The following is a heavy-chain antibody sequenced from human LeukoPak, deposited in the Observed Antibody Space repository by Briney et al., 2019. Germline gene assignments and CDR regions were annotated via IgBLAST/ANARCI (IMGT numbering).Heavy chain of an antibody. J-gene: IGHJ6*03. V-gene: IGHV1-2*02. CDR3: ARVNSRNSGYDLAYYYYYMDV. D-gene: IGHD5-12*01. CDR2: INPNSGGT. CDR1: GYTFTGYY. Sequence: GASVKVSCKASGYTFTGYYMHWVRQAPGQGLEWMGWINPNSGGTNYAQKFQGRVTMTRDTSISTAYMELSRLRSDDTAVYYCARVNSRNSGYDLAYYYYYMDVWGKGTTVTVSS.